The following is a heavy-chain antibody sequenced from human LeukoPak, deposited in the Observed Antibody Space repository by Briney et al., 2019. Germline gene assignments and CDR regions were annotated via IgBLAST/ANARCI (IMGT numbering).Heavy chain of an antibody. CDR3: ARVTGWQRRKYYFDY. Sequence: SETLSLTCTVSGGSISSYYWSWIRQPPGKGLEWIGYIYYSGSTNYNPSLKSRVTISVDTSKNQFSLKLSSVTAADTAVYYCARVTGWQRRKYYFDYWGQGTLVTVSS. J-gene: IGHJ4*02. CDR2: IYYSGST. D-gene: IGHD6-25*01. V-gene: IGHV4-59*01. CDR1: GGSISSYY.